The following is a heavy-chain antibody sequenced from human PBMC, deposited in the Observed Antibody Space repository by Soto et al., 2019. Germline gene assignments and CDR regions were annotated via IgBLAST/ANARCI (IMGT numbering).Heavy chain of an antibody. D-gene: IGHD3-10*01. V-gene: IGHV4-34*01. CDR2: INHSGST. Sequence: PLETLSLTCAVYGGSFSGYCWSWIRQPPGKGLEWIGEINHSGSTNYNPSLKSRVTISVDTSKNQFSLKLSSVTAADTAVYYCARRPSDVFITMVRGGRYYGMDVWGQGTTVTVSS. CDR1: GGSFSGYC. CDR3: ARRPSDVFITMVRGGRYYGMDV. J-gene: IGHJ6*02.